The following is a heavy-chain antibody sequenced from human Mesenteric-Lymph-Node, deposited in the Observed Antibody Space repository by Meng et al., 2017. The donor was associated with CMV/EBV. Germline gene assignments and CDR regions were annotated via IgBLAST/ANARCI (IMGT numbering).Heavy chain of an antibody. J-gene: IGHJ4*02. CDR3: ARTPDLRYCISVGASCSRIDY. CDR2: IGGSGDNI. D-gene: IGHD2-2*01. V-gene: IGHV3-23*01. CDR1: GFTFGNYA. Sequence: GESLKISCAASGFTFGNYAVSWLRRAPGKGLDWVSTIGGSGDNIYYAGSVRGRFTISRDNSKNTLFLQMNSLRAEDTAVYYCARTPDLRYCISVGASCSRIDYWGQGALVTVSS.